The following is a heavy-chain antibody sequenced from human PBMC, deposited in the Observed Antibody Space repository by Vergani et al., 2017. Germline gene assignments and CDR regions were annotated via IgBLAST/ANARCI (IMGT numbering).Heavy chain of an antibody. CDR3: ARESGSYYXDSSGYYTDDAFDI. CDR1: GGSISSYY. Sequence: QVQLQESGPGLVKPSETLPLTCTVSGGSISSYYWSWIRQPPGKGLEWIGYIYYSGSTNYNPSLKSRVTISVDTSKNQFSLKLSSVTAADTAVYYCARESGSYYXDSSGYYTDDAFDIWGQGTMVTVSS. CDR2: IYYSGST. V-gene: IGHV4-59*01. D-gene: IGHD3-22*01. J-gene: IGHJ3*02.